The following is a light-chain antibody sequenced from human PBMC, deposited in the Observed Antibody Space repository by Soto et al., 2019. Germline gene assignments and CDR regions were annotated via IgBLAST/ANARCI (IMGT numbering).Light chain of an antibody. J-gene: IGKJ4*01. CDR3: QQSNNWPLP. CDR2: GAS. CDR1: QSVSRD. Sequence: DIVMTQSPATLSVSPGERATLSCRASQSVSRDLGWYQQKPGQAPRLLIYGASTRATGVPARFSGSGSGTEFTLTISSLQSEDFAISYCQQSNNWPLPFGGGTKVEIK. V-gene: IGKV3-15*01.